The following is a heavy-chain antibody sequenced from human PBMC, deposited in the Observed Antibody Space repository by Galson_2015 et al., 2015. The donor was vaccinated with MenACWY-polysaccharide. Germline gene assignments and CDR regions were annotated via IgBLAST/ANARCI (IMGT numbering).Heavy chain of an antibody. CDR2: ISGGGAMI. D-gene: IGHD5-18*01. CDR3: ARDRGSYDAYDI. V-gene: IGHV3-48*03. J-gene: IGHJ3*02. Sequence: SLRLSCAASGFTFSTYEMNWVRQSPEKGLQWIAYISGGGAMIYYADSVKGRFTISRDKAKDTLYLEMNSLTAEDTGLYYCARDRGSYDAYDIWGQGTVVTVSS. CDR1: GFTFSTYE.